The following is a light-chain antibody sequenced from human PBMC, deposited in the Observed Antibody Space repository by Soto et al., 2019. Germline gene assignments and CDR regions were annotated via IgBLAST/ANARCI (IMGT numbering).Light chain of an antibody. Sequence: DVQMNKSPSSVSASGGDSVRITCRPSQHIGNDLGWYQRKPGKAPKRLIYAASTLQSGVPSRFSGSGSGTEFTLTISSLQPDDFATYYCQHYNTYPGAFGQGTKVDIK. CDR1: QHIGND. V-gene: IGKV1-17*01. CDR3: QHYNTYPGA. J-gene: IGKJ1*01. CDR2: AAS.